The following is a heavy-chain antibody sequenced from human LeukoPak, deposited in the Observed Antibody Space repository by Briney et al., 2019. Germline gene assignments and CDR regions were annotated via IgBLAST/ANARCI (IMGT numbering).Heavy chain of an antibody. CDR2: INHSGST. CDR1: GGSFSGYY. J-gene: IGHJ4*02. D-gene: IGHD1-7*01. Sequence: SETLSLTCAVYGGSFSGYYWSWIRQPPGKGLEWIGEINHSGSTNYNPSHKSRVTISVDTSKNQFSLKLSSVTAADTAVYYCARDPDKLPFDYWGQGTLVTVSS. V-gene: IGHV4-34*01. CDR3: ARDPDKLPFDY.